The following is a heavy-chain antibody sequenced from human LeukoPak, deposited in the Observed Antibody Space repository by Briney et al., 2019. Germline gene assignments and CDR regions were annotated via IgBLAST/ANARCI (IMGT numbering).Heavy chain of an antibody. CDR3: ATTRGEQGYDY. J-gene: IGHJ4*02. Sequence: GGSLRLSCAASGFTFSSYSMNWVRQAPGKGLEWVSYSSSRSTTIYYADSVKGRFTISRDNSKNTLYLQMNSLKAEDTAVYYCATTRGEQGYDYWGQGTLVTVSS. CDR1: GFTFSSYS. CDR2: SSSRSTTI. V-gene: IGHV3-48*01. D-gene: IGHD1/OR15-1a*01.